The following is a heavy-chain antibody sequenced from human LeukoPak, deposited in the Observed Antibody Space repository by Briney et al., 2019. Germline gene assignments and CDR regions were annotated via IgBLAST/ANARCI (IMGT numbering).Heavy chain of an antibody. CDR1: GVSTTTSF. CDR2: IYTSGST. CDR3: ARGPGALTQETFDM. D-gene: IGHD2-21*02. J-gene: IGHJ3*02. Sequence: PSETLSLTCTGSGVSTTTSFWSWIRQPAGKGLEWIGRIYTSGSTDYNPPLKSRVSMSLDTSKSQLFLELNSVTAADTAVYFCARGPGALTQETFDMWGQGTLVTVSS. V-gene: IGHV4-4*07.